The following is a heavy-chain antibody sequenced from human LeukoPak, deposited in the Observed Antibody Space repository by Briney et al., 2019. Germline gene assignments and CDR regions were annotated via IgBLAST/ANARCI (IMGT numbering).Heavy chain of an antibody. V-gene: IGHV3-20*04. J-gene: IGHJ4*02. CDR1: GFPYEEYR. Sequence: GGPLTLFCAASGFPYEEYRMLCPREAPGGALECVSYINWSGDSTGYADSVKGRFTISRDNAKNSLYLQMNSLRAEDTVLYYCARGGWFGELLFDYWGQGTLVTVSS. D-gene: IGHD3-10*01. CDR2: INWSGDST. CDR3: ARGGWFGELLFDY.